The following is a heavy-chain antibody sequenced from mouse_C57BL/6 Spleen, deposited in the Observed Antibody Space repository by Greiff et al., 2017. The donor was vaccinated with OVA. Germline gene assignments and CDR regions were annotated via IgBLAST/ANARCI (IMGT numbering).Heavy chain of an antibody. J-gene: IGHJ1*03. V-gene: IGHV1-53*01. CDR1: GYTFTSYW. CDR3: AATMVTTRYWYFDV. CDR2: INPSNGGT. D-gene: IGHD2-2*01. Sequence: QVQLQQPGTELVKPGASVKLSCKASGYTFTSYWMHWVKQRPGQGLEWIGNINPSNGGTNYNEKFKSKATLTVDKSSSTAYMQLSSLTSEDSAVYYCAATMVTTRYWYFDVWGTGTTVTVSS.